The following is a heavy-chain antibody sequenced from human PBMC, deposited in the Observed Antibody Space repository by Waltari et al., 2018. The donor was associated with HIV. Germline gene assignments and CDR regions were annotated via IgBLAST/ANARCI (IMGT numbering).Heavy chain of an antibody. Sequence: QVQLQESGPGLVKPSGTLSLTCAVSGASITSNNWWSWVRQPPGKGREWIGEIHHTGSTNYNPSLKSRVTISVDKSKNQFSLKLSSVTAADTAIYYCARGGADETFVDYWGQGTLVTVSP. CDR3: ARGGADETFVDY. V-gene: IGHV4-4*02. J-gene: IGHJ4*02. D-gene: IGHD3-3*02. CDR1: GASITSNNW. CDR2: IHHTGST.